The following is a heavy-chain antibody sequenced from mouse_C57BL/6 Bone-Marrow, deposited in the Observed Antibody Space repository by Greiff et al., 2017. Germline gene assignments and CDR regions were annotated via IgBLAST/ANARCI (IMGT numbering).Heavy chain of an antibody. CDR2: IDPVDGET. V-gene: IGHV14-2*01. Sequence: VQLQQSGAELVKPGASVKLSCTASGFNIKDYYMHWVKQRTEQGLEWIGRIDPVDGETKYAPKFPGKATITADTSSNTAYLQLSSLTSEDTAVYYGARREYGKGYWYFDGWGTGTTVTVSS. CDR3: ARREYGKGYWYFDG. J-gene: IGHJ1*03. D-gene: IGHD2-10*02. CDR1: GFNIKDYY.